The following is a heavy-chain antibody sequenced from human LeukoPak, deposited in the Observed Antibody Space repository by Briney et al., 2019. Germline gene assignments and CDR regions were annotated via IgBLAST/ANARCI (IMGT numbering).Heavy chain of an antibody. CDR3: ARQGVDTAIWGNPTPTIDY. Sequence: SETLSLTCTVSGGSISSSSYYWGWIRQPPGKGLEWIGSIYYSGSTYYNPSLKSRVTISVDTSKNQFSLKLSSMTAADTAVYYCARQGVDTAIWGNPTPTIDYWGQGTLVTVSS. CDR2: IYYSGST. J-gene: IGHJ4*02. D-gene: IGHD5-18*01. V-gene: IGHV4-39*01. CDR1: GGSISSSSYY.